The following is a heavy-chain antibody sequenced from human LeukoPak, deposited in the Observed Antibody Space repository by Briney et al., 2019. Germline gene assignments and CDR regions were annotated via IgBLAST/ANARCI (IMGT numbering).Heavy chain of an antibody. CDR3: ARTVAGYFDY. CDR2: ISSSSTTI. Sequence: GSLRLSCTASGFTFSTYSMNWVRQAPGKGLEWVSYISSSSTTIYYADSVKGRFTISRDNAKNSLYLQMNSLRAEDTAVYYCARTVAGYFDYWGQGTLVTVSS. CDR1: GFTFSTYS. J-gene: IGHJ4*02. D-gene: IGHD6-19*01. V-gene: IGHV3-48*04.